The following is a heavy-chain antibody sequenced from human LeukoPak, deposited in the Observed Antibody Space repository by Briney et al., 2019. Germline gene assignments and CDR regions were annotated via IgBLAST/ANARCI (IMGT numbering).Heavy chain of an antibody. CDR1: GGSISSSSYY. V-gene: IGHV4-39*01. Sequence: SETLSLTCTVSGGSISSSSYYWGWIRQPPGKGLEWIGSIYYSGSTYYNPSLKSRVTISVDTSKNQFSLKLSSVTAADTAVYYCARHSGSSFRQAFDIWGQGTMVTVSS. CDR2: IYYSGST. J-gene: IGHJ3*02. D-gene: IGHD1-26*01. CDR3: ARHSGSSFRQAFDI.